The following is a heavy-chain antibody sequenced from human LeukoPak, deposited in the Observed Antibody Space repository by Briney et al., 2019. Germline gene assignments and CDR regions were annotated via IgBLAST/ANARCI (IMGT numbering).Heavy chain of an antibody. J-gene: IGHJ5*02. CDR3: ARLGSYSDH. CDR1: DGSINSYY. Sequence: PPETLSFTCSVSDGSINSYYWSWIRQPPGKGLEWTGYIHSSGATHYNPSLKSRVTTSLDTSKNQFSLKLTSVTAADTAVYYCARLGSYSDHWGQGTLVTVSS. CDR2: IHSSGAT. D-gene: IGHD1-26*01. V-gene: IGHV4-4*09.